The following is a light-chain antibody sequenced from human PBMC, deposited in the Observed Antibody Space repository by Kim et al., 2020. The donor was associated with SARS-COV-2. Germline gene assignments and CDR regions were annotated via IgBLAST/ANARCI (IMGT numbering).Light chain of an antibody. CDR2: DDS. Sequence: SYELTQPPSVSVAPGKTARITCGGNNIGSKSVHWYQRKPGQAPVLVVYDDSDRPSGLPERFSGSNSGNTATLTISRVEAGDEADYYCQVWDSSSDHPGVVFGGGTQLTVL. J-gene: IGLJ2*01. CDR3: QVWDSSSDHPGVV. CDR1: NIGSKS. V-gene: IGLV3-21*03.